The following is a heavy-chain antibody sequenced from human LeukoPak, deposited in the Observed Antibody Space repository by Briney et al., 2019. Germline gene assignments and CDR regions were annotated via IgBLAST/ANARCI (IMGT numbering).Heavy chain of an antibody. CDR1: GGTFSSYA. V-gene: IGHV1-69*04. CDR2: IIPILGIA. J-gene: IGHJ4*02. CDR3: ARGTLHDIVVVPAALGY. Sequence: ASVKVSCKASGGTFSSYAISWVRQAPGQGLEWMGRIIPILGIANYAQKLQGRVTITADKSTSTAYMELSSLRSEDTAVYYCARGTLHDIVVVPAALGYWGQGTLVTVSS. D-gene: IGHD2-2*01.